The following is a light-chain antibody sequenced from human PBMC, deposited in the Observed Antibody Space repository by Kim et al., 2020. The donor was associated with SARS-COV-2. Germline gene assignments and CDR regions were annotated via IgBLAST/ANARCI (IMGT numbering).Light chain of an antibody. CDR1: QSISSN. V-gene: IGKV3-15*01. CDR2: RAS. Sequence: EMVMTQSPATLSVSPGETVTLSCTASQSISSNLAWYQKKRGQPPRLLFYRASTRLTGIPARFSGSGSGTDFTLTISSLQSEDLAVYYCQQYNNWPHTFGQGTKLEIK. CDR3: QQYNNWPHT. J-gene: IGKJ2*01.